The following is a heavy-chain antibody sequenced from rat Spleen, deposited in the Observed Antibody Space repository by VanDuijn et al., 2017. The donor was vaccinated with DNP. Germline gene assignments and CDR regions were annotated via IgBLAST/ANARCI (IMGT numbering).Heavy chain of an antibody. V-gene: IGHV10-4*01. CDR3: TSTWYFDF. Sequence: EVQLVESGGGLVQPKGSLKLSCTTSGFDFNTYAMSWVRQAPGKGLDWVASISIKTHNYAALYADSVKERFTISIDDSQNMVYLQMNNLKTEDTALYYCTSTWYFDFWGPGTMVTVSS. J-gene: IGHJ1*01. CDR1: GFDFNTYA. CDR2: ISIKTHNYAA.